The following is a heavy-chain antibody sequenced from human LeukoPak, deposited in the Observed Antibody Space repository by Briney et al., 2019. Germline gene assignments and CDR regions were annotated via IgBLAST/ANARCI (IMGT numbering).Heavy chain of an antibody. J-gene: IGHJ5*02. CDR3: ARVLRSDWSGIDP. V-gene: IGHV1-18*04. D-gene: IGHD6-19*01. CDR2: SSAYNGNT. Sequence: ASVKVSCMASGYTFTSYGISWVRQAPGQGLEWMGWSSAYNGNTNYAQKLQGRVTMTTDTSTSTAYMELRSLRSEDTAVYYCARVLRSDWSGIDPWGQGTLVTVSS. CDR1: GYTFTSYG.